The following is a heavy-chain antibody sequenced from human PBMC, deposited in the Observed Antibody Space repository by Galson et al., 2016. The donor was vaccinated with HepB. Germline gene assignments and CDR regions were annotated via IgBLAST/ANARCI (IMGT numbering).Heavy chain of an antibody. Sequence: SLRLSCAASGFSFSSFAMHWVRQAPGKGLEWVANIKQDESEKYYVDSVKGRFTISRDNAKNSLYLQMNSLRAEDTAVYYCARRQREEDIVGVVVVPGGFYYGMDVWGQGTTVTVSS. V-gene: IGHV3-7*04. J-gene: IGHJ6*02. CDR1: GFSFSSFA. D-gene: IGHD2-15*01. CDR2: IKQDESEK. CDR3: ARRQREEDIVGVVVVPGGFYYGMDV.